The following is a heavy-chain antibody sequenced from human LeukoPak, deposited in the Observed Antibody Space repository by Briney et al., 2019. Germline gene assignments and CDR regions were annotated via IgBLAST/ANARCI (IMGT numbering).Heavy chain of an antibody. Sequence: PGGSLRLSCAASGFTFDDYPMHWVRQGPGKGLEWLSLISGDGATTYYADSVKGRFTISRDNIKNSLYLQMNSLRAEDTAVYYCARDLKYYDSSGFDYWGQGTLVTVSS. CDR2: ISGDGATT. CDR3: ARDLKYYDSSGFDY. CDR1: GFTFDDYP. V-gene: IGHV3-43*02. J-gene: IGHJ4*02. D-gene: IGHD3-22*01.